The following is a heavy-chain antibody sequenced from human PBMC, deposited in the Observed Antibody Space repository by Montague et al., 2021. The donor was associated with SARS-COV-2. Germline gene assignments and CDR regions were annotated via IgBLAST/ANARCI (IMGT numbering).Heavy chain of an antibody. CDR2: IWYDVSNQ. Sequence: SLRLSRAASGFTFSSYDMPWVRQAPGKVLEWVAVIWYDVSNQYXXXSXXXRFXTSRDNSKNTLYLQMNSLRAEDTAVSYCAREYSAPRWFGEYNRYGMDVWGQGTTVTVSS. CDR3: AREYSAPRWFGEYNRYGMDV. J-gene: IGHJ6*02. D-gene: IGHD3-10*01. V-gene: IGHV3-33*08. CDR1: GFTFSSYD.